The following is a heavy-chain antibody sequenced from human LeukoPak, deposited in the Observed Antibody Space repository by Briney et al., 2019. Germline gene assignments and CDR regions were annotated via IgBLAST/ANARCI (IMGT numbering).Heavy chain of an antibody. Sequence: GGSLRLSCVVSGFTVSSNYMSWVRQAPGKGLEWVSVIYSGGTTNYADSVKGRFTVYRDNSKNPLYLQMNSLRAEDTAVYYCASKLTTGYWGQGTLVTVSS. CDR2: IYSGGTT. V-gene: IGHV3-66*01. J-gene: IGHJ4*02. CDR3: ASKLTTGY. D-gene: IGHD4-17*01. CDR1: GFTVSSNY.